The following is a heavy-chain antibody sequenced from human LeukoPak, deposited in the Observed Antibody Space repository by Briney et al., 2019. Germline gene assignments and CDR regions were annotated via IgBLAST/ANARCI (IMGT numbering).Heavy chain of an antibody. J-gene: IGHJ4*02. CDR1: GYSISSGFY. CDR2: IYHSGST. Sequence: SETLSLTCTVSGYSISSGFYWGRIRLPPGKGLEWIGSIYHSGSTYYNPSLKSRVTISVDTSKNQFSLKLSSVTAADTAVYYCARDGIAVAGHVDYWGQGTLVTVSS. CDR3: ARDGIAVAGHVDY. V-gene: IGHV4-38-2*02. D-gene: IGHD6-19*01.